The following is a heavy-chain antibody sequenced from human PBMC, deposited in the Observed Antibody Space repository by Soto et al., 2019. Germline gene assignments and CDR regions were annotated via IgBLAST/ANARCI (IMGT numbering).Heavy chain of an antibody. D-gene: IGHD2-2*01. Sequence: SSTDFCSIRVSQKTGKGLEWMGRIDPSDSYTNYSPSFQGHVTISADKSISTAYLQWSSLKASDTAMYYCASEYYEVPAPYYYYGMDVWGQGTTVTVSS. V-gene: IGHV5-10-1*01. J-gene: IGHJ6*02. CDR2: IDPSDSYT. CDR1: SSTDFC. CDR3: ASEYYEVPAPYYYYGMDV.